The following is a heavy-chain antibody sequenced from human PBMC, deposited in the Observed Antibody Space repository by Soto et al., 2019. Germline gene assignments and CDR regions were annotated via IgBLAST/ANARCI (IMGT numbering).Heavy chain of an antibody. CDR2: IIPIFGTA. CDR1: GGTFSSYA. V-gene: IGHV1-69*13. Sequence: SVKVSCKASGGTFSSYAISWVRQAPGQGLEWMGGIIPIFGTANYAQKFQGRVTITADESTSTAYMELSSLRSEDTAVYYCARDQTGLLWFGELSENNWFDPWGQGTLVTAPQ. D-gene: IGHD3-10*01. CDR3: ARDQTGLLWFGELSENNWFDP. J-gene: IGHJ5*02.